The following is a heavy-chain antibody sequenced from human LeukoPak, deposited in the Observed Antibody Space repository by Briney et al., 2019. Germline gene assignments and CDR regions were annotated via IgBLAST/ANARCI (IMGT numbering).Heavy chain of an antibody. CDR1: GFIISNYA. Sequence: GGSLTLSCSASGFIISNYAMHWVRQAPGKGLEYVSAISANGGRTYYADSVKGRFTISRDNSKNTLYLQMSSLRAEDTAIYHCVKDLYKGDSSWYYFHYWGQGTLVTVSS. J-gene: IGHJ4*02. D-gene: IGHD6-13*01. CDR3: VKDLYKGDSSWYYFHY. CDR2: ISANGGRT. V-gene: IGHV3-64D*06.